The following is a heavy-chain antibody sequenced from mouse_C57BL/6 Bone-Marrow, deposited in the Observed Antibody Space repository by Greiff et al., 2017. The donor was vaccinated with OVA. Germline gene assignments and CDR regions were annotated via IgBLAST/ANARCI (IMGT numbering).Heavy chain of an antibody. CDR1: GYTFTSYG. V-gene: IGHV1-72*01. CDR2: IDPTSGGT. CDR3: TCCYGMSACYGVGY. Sequence: VQLQQPGAELVKPGASVTLSCKASGYTFTSYGMHWVKQRPGRGLEWIGTIDPTSGGTDYHQKFKGKATLTVDKPSSTAYMQLRSLTSEDSACYACTCCYGMSACYGVGYWGKGTTVTVST. D-gene: IGHD1-1*01. J-gene: IGHJ2*01.